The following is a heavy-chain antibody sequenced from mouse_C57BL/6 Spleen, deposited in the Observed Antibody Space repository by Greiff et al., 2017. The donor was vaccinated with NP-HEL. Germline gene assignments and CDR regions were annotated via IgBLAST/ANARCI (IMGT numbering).Heavy chain of an antibody. CDR2: INPSTGGT. Sequence: VHVKQSGPELVKPGASVKISCKASGYSFTGYYMNWVKQSPEKSLEWIGEINPSTGGTTYNQKFKAKATLTVDKSSSTAYMQLKSLTSEDSAVYYCATNSWFAYWGQGTLVTVSA. J-gene: IGHJ3*01. V-gene: IGHV1-42*01. D-gene: IGHD4-1*01. CDR1: GYSFTGYY. CDR3: ATNSWFAY.